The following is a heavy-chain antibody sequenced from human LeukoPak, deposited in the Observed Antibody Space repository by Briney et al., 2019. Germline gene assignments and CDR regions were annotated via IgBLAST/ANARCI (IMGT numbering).Heavy chain of an antibody. V-gene: IGHV3-30-3*01. D-gene: IGHD3-3*01. Sequence: PGGSLRLSCAASGFTFSSYAMHWVRQAPGKGLEWVAVISYDGSNKYYADSVKGRFTIPRDNAKNSLYLQMNSLRAEDTAVYYCARGISLRFLEWSYGDAFDIWGQGTMVTVSS. J-gene: IGHJ3*02. CDR2: ISYDGSNK. CDR3: ARGISLRFLEWSYGDAFDI. CDR1: GFTFSSYA.